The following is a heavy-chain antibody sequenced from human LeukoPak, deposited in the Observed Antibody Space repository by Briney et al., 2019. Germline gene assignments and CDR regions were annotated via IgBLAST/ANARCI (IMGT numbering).Heavy chain of an antibody. CDR2: ISGNSGDT. Sequence: GGSLRLSCAASGFTFSDPYMTWVRQAPGKGLEWLSYISGNSGDTNYADSVKGRFTISRDNAKNSLYLQMNSLRVEDTAVYYCARDPRTVRIWGQGTLVTVSS. D-gene: IGHD1-1*01. CDR1: GFTFSDPY. J-gene: IGHJ4*02. V-gene: IGHV3-11*06. CDR3: ARDPRTVRI.